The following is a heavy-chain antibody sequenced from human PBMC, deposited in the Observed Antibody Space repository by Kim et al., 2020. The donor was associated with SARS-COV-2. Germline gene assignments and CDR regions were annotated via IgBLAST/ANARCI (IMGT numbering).Heavy chain of an antibody. CDR3: ARHLDASDPFYTLAY. Sequence: SETLSLTCSVSGASIDSLFWGWVRQTPEKGLEWIASIYYTGTPHYNPSLMSRVAISLDKSRNRFSLRLTSVTAADTATYFCARHLDASDPFYTLAYWG. V-gene: IGHV4-59*08. CDR1: GASIDSLF. D-gene: IGHD3-16*01. CDR2: IYYTGTP. J-gene: IGHJ4*01.